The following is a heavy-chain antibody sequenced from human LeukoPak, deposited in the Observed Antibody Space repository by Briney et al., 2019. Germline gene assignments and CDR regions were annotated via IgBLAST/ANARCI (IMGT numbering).Heavy chain of an antibody. CDR3: ATASSSSGWYYSDY. CDR1: GGSISSYY. CDR2: IYYSGST. Sequence: SETLSLTCTVSGGSISSYYWSWIRQPPGKGLEWIGYIYYSGSTNYNPSLKSRVTILVDTSKNQFSLKLSSVTAADTAVYYCATASSSSGWYYSDYWGQGTPVTVSS. J-gene: IGHJ4*02. V-gene: IGHV4-59*01. D-gene: IGHD6-19*01.